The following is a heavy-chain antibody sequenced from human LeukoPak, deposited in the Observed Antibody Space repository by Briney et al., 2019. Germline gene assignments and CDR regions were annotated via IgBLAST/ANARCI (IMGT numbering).Heavy chain of an antibody. CDR2: IYYSGST. CDR1: GGSISSGGYY. J-gene: IGHJ4*02. V-gene: IGHV4-31*03. D-gene: IGHD3-16*02. Sequence: SQTLSLTCTVSGGSISSGGYYWSWIRQHPGKGLEWIGYIYYSGSTYYNPSLKSRVTISVDTSKNQFSLKLSSVTAADTAMYYCARERIMITFGGVIVTPSYFDYWGQGTLVTVSS. CDR3: ARERIMITFGGVIVTPSYFDY.